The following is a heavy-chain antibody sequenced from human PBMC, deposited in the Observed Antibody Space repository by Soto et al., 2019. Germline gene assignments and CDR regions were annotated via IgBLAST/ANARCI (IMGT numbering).Heavy chain of an antibody. Sequence: GGSLRLSXAASGFTFSNAWMSWVRQGPGKGLEWVGRIKSKTNGGTTDFAAPVKGRFSISRDDSENTLYLQMNSLKTEDTAVYYRTTDDPINRCWGQGTLVTVS. CDR2: IKSKTNGGTT. V-gene: IGHV3-15*01. J-gene: IGHJ4*02. CDR3: TTDDPINRC. CDR1: GFTFSNAW.